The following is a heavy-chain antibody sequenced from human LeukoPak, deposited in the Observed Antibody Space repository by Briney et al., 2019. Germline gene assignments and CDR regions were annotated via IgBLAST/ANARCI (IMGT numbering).Heavy chain of an antibody. V-gene: IGHV4-59*01. Sequence: ASETLSLTCTVSGGSISSYYWSWIRQPPGKGLEWIGYIYYSGSTNYNPSLKSQVTISVDTSKNQFSLKLSSVTAADTAVYYCARGLNRYYFDYWGQGTLVTVSS. CDR3: ARGLNRYYFDY. CDR2: IYYSGST. CDR1: GGSISSYY. D-gene: IGHD3-16*01. J-gene: IGHJ4*02.